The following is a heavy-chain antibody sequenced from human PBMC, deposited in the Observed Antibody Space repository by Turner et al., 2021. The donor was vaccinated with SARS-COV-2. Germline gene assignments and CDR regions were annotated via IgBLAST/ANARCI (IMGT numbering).Heavy chain of an antibody. CDR2: IYYSGRT. Sequence: QLQLQESVPGLVKPSETLSLTCTVSGGSISSSSYYWGWIRQPPGKGLEWIGSIYYSGRTYNKSSLKSRVTMSVDTSKNQFSLKLTSVTAADTAVYYCARHSPELRGDFLDYWGQGTLVTVSA. V-gene: IGHV4-39*01. J-gene: IGHJ4*02. CDR3: ARHSPELRGDFLDY. D-gene: IGHD1-26*01. CDR1: GGSISSSSYY.